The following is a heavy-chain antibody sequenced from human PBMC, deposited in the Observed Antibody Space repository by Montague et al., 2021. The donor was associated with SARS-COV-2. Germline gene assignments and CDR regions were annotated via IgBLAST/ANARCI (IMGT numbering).Heavy chain of an antibody. CDR3: ARESFHSTGYYNDYFDY. J-gene: IGHJ4*02. CDR2: VDYSGNT. V-gene: IGHV4-39*02. Sequence: SETRSLTCTATGGSISGSSDYWGWIRQSPGKGLEWIASVDYSGNTYYSPSLKSRLTISVDTSKNQFSLKLNSVTAADTALYYCARESFHSTGYYNDYFDYWGQGTLVTVSS. D-gene: IGHD3-9*01. CDR1: GGSISGSSDY.